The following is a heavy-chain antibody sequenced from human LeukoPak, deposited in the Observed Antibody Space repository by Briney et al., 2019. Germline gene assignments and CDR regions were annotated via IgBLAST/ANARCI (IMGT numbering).Heavy chain of an antibody. J-gene: IGHJ4*02. Sequence: PGRSLRLSCAASGFTFSNYALHWVRQAPGKGLEWVAVISYDGSNKDYADSVKGRFTISRDNSKNTLYLQMNSLRAEDTAVYYCARGLYDFWSGYYSFDYWGQGTLVTVSS. CDR1: GFTFSNYA. CDR3: ARGLYDFWSGYYSFDY. V-gene: IGHV3-30*04. CDR2: ISYDGSNK. D-gene: IGHD3-3*01.